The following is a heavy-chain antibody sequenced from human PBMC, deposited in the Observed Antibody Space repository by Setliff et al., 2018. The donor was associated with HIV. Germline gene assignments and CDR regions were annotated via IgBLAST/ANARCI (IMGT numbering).Heavy chain of an antibody. CDR2: INSGGTDI. Sequence: GGSLRLSCVASGFTFSSYAMDWVRQVPGKAPEWVSYINSGGTDIHYPDSVKGRFIISRDNAEKSLFLHMSSLRADDSAVYYCVRDRPNWYANSGIFDQWGQGTLVTVSS. CDR3: VRDRPNWYANSGIFDQ. CDR1: GFTFSSYA. V-gene: IGHV3-21*04. D-gene: IGHD2-8*01. J-gene: IGHJ4*02.